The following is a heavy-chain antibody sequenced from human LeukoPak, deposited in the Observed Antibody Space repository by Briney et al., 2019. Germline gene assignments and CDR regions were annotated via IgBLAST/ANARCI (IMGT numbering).Heavy chain of an antibody. CDR1: GFTFSSYG. Sequence: PGGSLRLSCAASGFTFSSYGMHWVRQAPGKGLEWVAVIWYDGSNKYYADSVEGRFTISRDNSKNTLYLQMDSLRAEDTAVYYCARTHYYDSSGYYPYGMDVWGQGTTVTVSS. J-gene: IGHJ6*02. V-gene: IGHV3-33*01. CDR3: ARTHYYDSSGYYPYGMDV. CDR2: IWYDGSNK. D-gene: IGHD3-22*01.